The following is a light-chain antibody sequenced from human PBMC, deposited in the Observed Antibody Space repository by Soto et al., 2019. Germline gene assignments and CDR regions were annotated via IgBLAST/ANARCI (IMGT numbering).Light chain of an antibody. CDR3: RSFSGNINLV. CDR2: EVS. V-gene: IGLV2-8*01. CDR1: SSDVGGYNY. J-gene: IGLJ2*01. Sequence: QSALTQPPSASGSPGQSVTISCTGTSSDVGGYNYVSWYQQHPGKAPKLMISEVSKRPSGVPDRFSGSKSGNTASLTVSGLQAEDEADYDCRSFSGNINLVLGGGTKLTVL.